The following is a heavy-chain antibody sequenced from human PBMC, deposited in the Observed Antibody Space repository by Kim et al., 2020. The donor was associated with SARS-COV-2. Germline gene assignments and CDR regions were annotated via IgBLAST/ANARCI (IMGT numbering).Heavy chain of an antibody. CDR3: ARERGGYCSGGSCYWFDP. CDR1: GGSISSGGYY. CDR2: IYYSGST. J-gene: IGHJ5*02. D-gene: IGHD2-15*01. V-gene: IGHV4-31*03. Sequence: SETLSLTCTVSGGSISSGGYYWSWIRQHPGKGLEWIGYIYYSGSTYYNPSLKSRVTISVDTSKNQFSLKLSSVTAADTAVYYCARERGGYCSGGSCYWFDPWGQGTLVAVS.